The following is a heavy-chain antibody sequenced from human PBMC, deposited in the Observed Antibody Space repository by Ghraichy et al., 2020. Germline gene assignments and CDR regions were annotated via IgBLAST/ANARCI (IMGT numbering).Heavy chain of an antibody. CDR3: ARAFTGTTYGY. V-gene: IGHV4-34*01. CDR1: GGSFSDYY. D-gene: IGHD1-1*01. CDR2: INHSGST. Sequence: SQTLSLTCAVYGGSFSDYYWNWIRQPPGRGLEWIGEINHSGSTNYNPSLKSRVTISVDTSKNQFSLRLSSVTAADTAVYYCARAFTGTTYGYWGQGTLVTVSS. J-gene: IGHJ4*02.